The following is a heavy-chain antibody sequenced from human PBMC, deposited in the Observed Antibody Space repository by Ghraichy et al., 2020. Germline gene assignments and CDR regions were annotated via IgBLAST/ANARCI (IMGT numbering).Heavy chain of an antibody. J-gene: IGHJ6*02. CDR1: GFTFSSYS. CDR2: ISSSSSYI. CDR3: ARGRLRDYYYYGMDV. V-gene: IGHV3-21*01. Sequence: LSLPCAASGFTFSSYSMNWVRQAPGKGLEWVSSISSSSSYIYYADSVKGRFTISRDNAKNSLYLQMNSLRAEDTAVYYCARGRLRDYYYYGMDVWGQGTTVTVSS. D-gene: IGHD5-12*01.